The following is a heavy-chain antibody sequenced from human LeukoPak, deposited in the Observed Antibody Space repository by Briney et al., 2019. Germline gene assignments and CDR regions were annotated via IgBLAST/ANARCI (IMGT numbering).Heavy chain of an antibody. CDR3: ARLGRGLRAPYNWFDP. CDR1: GGSICSYY. Sequence: PSETLSLTCTVSGGSICSYYWSWIRQPPGKGLEWIGYIYYSGSTNYNPSLKSRVTISVDTSKNQFSLKLSSVTAADTAVYYCARLGRGLRAPYNWFDPWGQGTLVTVSS. V-gene: IGHV4-59*08. CDR2: IYYSGST. J-gene: IGHJ5*02. D-gene: IGHD5-12*01.